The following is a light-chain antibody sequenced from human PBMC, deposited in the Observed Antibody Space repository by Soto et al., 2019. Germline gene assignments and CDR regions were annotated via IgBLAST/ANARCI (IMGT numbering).Light chain of an antibody. CDR3: CSYAGTSYI. Sequence: QSAVTQPRSVSGSPGQSVTISCTGTSSDVGGYNYVSWYQQHPGKAPKVVIYDVSKRPSGVPDRFSGSKSGNTASLTISGLQTADEADYYCCSYAGTSYIFGTGTKVTVL. CDR2: DVS. V-gene: IGLV2-11*01. CDR1: SSDVGGYNY. J-gene: IGLJ1*01.